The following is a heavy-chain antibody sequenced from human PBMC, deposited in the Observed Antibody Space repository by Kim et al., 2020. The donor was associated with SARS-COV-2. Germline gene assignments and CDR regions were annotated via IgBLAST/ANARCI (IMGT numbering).Heavy chain of an antibody. CDR2: ISRDGSST. CDR3: ARPSSTTCPCYYMDV. D-gene: IGHD2-2*01. CDR1: GFSFSTYW. V-gene: IGHV3-74*01. Sequence: GGSLRLSCAASGFSFSTYWMYWVRQAPGGLVWVSRISRDGSSTNYADSVKGRFTISRDNANNTLYLQMNSLRAEDTAVYYCARPSSTTCPCYYMDVWGKGTTVTVSS. J-gene: IGHJ6*03.